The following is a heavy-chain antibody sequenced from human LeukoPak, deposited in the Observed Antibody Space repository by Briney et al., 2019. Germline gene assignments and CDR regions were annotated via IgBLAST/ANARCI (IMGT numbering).Heavy chain of an antibody. J-gene: IGHJ5*02. V-gene: IGHV1-69*13. CDR1: GGTFSSYA. Sequence: VASVKVSCKASGGTFSSYAISWVRQAPGQGLEWMGGIIPIFGTANYAQKFQGRVTITADESTSTAYMELSSLRSEDTAVYYCARVVVAAAGASYNWFDPWGQGTLVTVSS. CDR2: IIPIFGTA. D-gene: IGHD6-13*01. CDR3: ARVVVAAAGASYNWFDP.